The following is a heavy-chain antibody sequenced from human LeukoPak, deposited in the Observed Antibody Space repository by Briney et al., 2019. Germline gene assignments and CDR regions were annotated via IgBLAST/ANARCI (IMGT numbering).Heavy chain of an antibody. CDR3: AREKGYYDSSGYYPHYFDY. V-gene: IGHV4-30-4*01. CDR2: IYYSGST. D-gene: IGHD3-22*01. CDR1: GGSISSGDYY. J-gene: IGHJ4*02. Sequence: SQTLSLTCTVSGGSISSGDYYWSWIRQPPGKGLEWIGYIYYSGSTCYNPSLKSRVTISVDTSKNQFSLKLSSVTAADTAVYYCAREKGYYDSSGYYPHYFDYWGQGTLVTVSS.